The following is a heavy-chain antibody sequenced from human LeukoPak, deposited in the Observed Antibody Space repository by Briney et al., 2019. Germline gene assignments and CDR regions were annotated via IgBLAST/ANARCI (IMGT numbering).Heavy chain of an antibody. J-gene: IGHJ4*02. V-gene: IGHV1-46*01. Sequence: PGASVKVSCKASGYTFTSYYIHWVRQAPGQGLEWTGIINPSGGSTNYAQKFQGRVTMTRDTSTSTVYMELSRLRSDDTAVYYCARDQVPLAYWGQGTLVTVSS. CDR3: ARDQVPLAY. CDR1: GYTFTSYY. CDR2: INPSGGST. D-gene: IGHD3-16*01.